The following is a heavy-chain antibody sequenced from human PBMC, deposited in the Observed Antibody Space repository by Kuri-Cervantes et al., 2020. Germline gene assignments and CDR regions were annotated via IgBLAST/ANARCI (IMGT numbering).Heavy chain of an antibody. CDR2: ISDRGAI. D-gene: IGHD2-21*01. J-gene: IGHJ4*02. CDR1: GGSISDFY. CDR3: ARCYYGIKGFDY. V-gene: IGHV4-59*01. Sequence: ESLKISCTVSGGSISDFYWTWIRQSPGKGLEWIGYISDRGAIDYNPSLKSRVTILVDTSKSQFSLKLTSVTAADAAIYFCARCYYGIKGFDYWGRGTLVTVSS.